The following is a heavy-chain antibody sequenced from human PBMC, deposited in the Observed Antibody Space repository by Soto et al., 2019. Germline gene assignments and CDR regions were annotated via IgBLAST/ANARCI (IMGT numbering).Heavy chain of an antibody. J-gene: IGHJ4*02. CDR1: GYTLTELS. CDR3: ATEYYDFWSGYSTYVY. Sequence: ASVKVSCKVSGYTLTELSMHWVRQAPGKGLEWMGGFDPEDGETIYAQKFQGRVTMTEDTSTDTAYMELGSLRSEDTAVYYCATEYYDFWSGYSTYVYWGQGTLVTVSS. V-gene: IGHV1-24*01. CDR2: FDPEDGET. D-gene: IGHD3-3*01.